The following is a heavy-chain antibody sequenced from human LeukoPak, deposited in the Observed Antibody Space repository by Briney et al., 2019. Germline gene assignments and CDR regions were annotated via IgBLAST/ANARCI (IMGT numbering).Heavy chain of an antibody. V-gene: IGHV1-3*01. CDR2: INAGNGNT. CDR1: GYTFTSYA. Sequence: ASVKVSYKASGYTFTSYAMHWVRQAPGQRLEWMGWINAGNGNTKYSQKFQGRVTITRDTSASTAYMELSSLRSEDTAVYYCARASITMVRGVINGLGYWGQGTLVTVSS. D-gene: IGHD3-10*01. CDR3: ARASITMVRGVINGLGY. J-gene: IGHJ4*02.